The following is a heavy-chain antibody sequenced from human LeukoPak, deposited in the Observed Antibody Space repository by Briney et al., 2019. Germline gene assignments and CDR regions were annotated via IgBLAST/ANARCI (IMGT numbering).Heavy chain of an antibody. V-gene: IGHV4-34*01. CDR3: ARGLRDTGFFDY. CDR2: INHSGST. D-gene: IGHD5-18*01. J-gene: IGHJ4*02. CDR1: GGSFSGYY. Sequence: SETLSLTCAVYGGSFSGYYWRWIRQPPGKGLEWIGEINHSGSTNYNPSLKSRVTISVDTSKNQFSLKLSSVTAADTAVYYCARGLRDTGFFDYWGQGTLVTVSS.